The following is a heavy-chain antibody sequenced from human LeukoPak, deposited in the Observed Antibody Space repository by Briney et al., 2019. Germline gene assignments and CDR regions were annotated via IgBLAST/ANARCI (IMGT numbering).Heavy chain of an antibody. J-gene: IGHJ3*02. D-gene: IGHD2/OR15-2a*01. Sequence: GGSLRLSCAASGFTFSSSTMTWVRQSPGKGLEWVSSISSSSTYIYYADSVKGRFIISRDNAKNSLYLQMNSLRAEDTAVFYCARDFLNAIDIWGQGTMATVSS. CDR1: GFTFSSST. CDR2: ISSSSTYI. V-gene: IGHV3-21*01. CDR3: ARDFLNAIDI.